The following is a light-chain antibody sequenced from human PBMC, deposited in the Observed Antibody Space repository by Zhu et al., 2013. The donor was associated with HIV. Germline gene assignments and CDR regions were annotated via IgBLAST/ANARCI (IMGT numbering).Light chain of an antibody. CDR1: QSVTSSY. J-gene: IGKJ4*01. CDR3: QQHDRYPLT. Sequence: EIVLTQSPATLSLSPGERATLSCRASQSVTSSYLAWYQQKPGQAPRLLIFGASNRATGIPDRFSGSGSGTDFTLTISSLQPDDLATYYCQQHDRYPLTFGGGTKVEIK. V-gene: IGKV3-20*01. CDR2: GAS.